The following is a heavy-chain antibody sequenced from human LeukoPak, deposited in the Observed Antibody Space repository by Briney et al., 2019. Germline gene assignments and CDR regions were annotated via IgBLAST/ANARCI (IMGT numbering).Heavy chain of an antibody. D-gene: IGHD3-10*01. Sequence: SQTLSPACTVSGGSISSGGYYWSWIRQHPGKGLEWIGYIYYSGSTYYNPSLKSRVTISVDTSKNQFSLKLSSVTAADTAVYYCARDMVRGNDAFDIWGQGTMVTVSS. CDR3: ARDMVRGNDAFDI. V-gene: IGHV4-31*03. CDR2: IYYSGST. J-gene: IGHJ3*02. CDR1: GGSISSGGYY.